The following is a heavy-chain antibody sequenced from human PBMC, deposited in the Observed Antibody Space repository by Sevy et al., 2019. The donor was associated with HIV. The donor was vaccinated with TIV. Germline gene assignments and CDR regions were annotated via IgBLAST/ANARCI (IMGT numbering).Heavy chain of an antibody. D-gene: IGHD3-22*01. CDR1: GFTFSSYS. J-gene: IGHJ4*02. CDR2: ISSSSSYI. CDR3: ARDPGGYYYDNSGYYYFDY. Sequence: GGSLRLSCAASGFTFSSYSMNWVRQAPGKGLEWVSSISSSSSYIYYADSVKGRFTISRDNAKNSLYLQMNSLRAEDTAVYYCARDPGGYYYDNSGYYYFDYWGQGTLVTVSS. V-gene: IGHV3-21*01.